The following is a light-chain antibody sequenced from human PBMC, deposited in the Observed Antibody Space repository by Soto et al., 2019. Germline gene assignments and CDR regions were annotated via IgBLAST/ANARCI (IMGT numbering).Light chain of an antibody. CDR2: GNS. Sequence: QSVLTQPPSVSGAPGQRVTISCTGSSSNIGAGYDVHWYQQLPGTAPKLLIYGNSNRPSGVPDRFSGSKSGTSASLAITGLQAEDGADYYCQSYDSSLSGFVVFGGGTQLTVL. V-gene: IGLV1-40*01. J-gene: IGLJ2*01. CDR1: SSNIGAGYD. CDR3: QSYDSSLSGFVV.